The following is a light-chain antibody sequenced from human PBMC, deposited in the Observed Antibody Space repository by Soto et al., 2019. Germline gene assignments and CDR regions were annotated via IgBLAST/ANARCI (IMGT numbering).Light chain of an antibody. V-gene: IGKV1-5*03. CDR1: QTISSW. J-gene: IGKJ1*01. CDR3: QQYSRYPWT. Sequence: DIQMTQSPFTLSASVGDRVTISCRAGQTISSWLAWYQHKPGKAPKLLIYKASTLQTGVPSRFSGSGSGTEFTLTISSLKPDDFATYFCQQYSRYPWTFGQGTKVEIK. CDR2: KAS.